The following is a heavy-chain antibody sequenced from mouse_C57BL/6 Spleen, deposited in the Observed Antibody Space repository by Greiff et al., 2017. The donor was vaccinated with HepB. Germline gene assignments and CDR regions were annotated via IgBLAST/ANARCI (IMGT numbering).Heavy chain of an antibody. CDR2: IYPGDGDT. CDR3: ARQVNYDYETEGYFDV. Sequence: QVQLQQSGPELVKPGASVKISCKASGYAFSSSWMNWVKQRPGKGLESIGRIYPGDGDTNYNGKFKGKATLTADKSSSTAYMQLSSLTSEDSAVYFCARQVNYDYETEGYFDVWGTGTTVTVSS. J-gene: IGHJ1*03. V-gene: IGHV1-82*01. CDR1: GYAFSSSW. D-gene: IGHD2-4*01.